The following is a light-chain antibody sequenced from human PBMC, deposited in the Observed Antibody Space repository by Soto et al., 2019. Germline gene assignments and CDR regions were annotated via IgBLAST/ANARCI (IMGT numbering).Light chain of an antibody. CDR2: TNF. J-gene: IGLJ3*02. V-gene: IGLV1-44*01. Sequence: QSVLTQPPAASGTPGQRLDISCSGSDSNIGSNTVNWYQQLPGTAPKLLIYTNFQRPSGVPDRFSGSKSVTSASLAISGLQPEDEAYYHCAAWDDGLNGWALGGGTKLTGL. CDR1: DSNIGSNT. CDR3: AAWDDGLNGWA.